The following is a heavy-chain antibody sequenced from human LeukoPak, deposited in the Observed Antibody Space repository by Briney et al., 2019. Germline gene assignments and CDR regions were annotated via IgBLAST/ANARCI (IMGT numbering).Heavy chain of an antibody. V-gene: IGHV4-59*08. CDR2: IYYRGNT. Sequence: SETLSLTCTVSGGSISSYYWSWIRQPPGKGLEWIGYIYYRGNTIYNPSLKSRVTMSVDTSKNQFSLKLSSVTAADTAVYYCARGGSIAARRSLFSGVPTNHPQINWFDPWGQGTLVTVSS. CDR3: ARGGSIAARRSLFSGVPTNHPQINWFDP. D-gene: IGHD6-6*01. J-gene: IGHJ5*02. CDR1: GGSISSYY.